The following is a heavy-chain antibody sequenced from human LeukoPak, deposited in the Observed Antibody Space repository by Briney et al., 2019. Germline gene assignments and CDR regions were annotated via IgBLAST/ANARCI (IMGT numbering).Heavy chain of an antibody. Sequence: SETLSLTCTVSGGSISSYYWSWIRQPAGKGLEWIGRIYTSGSTNYNPSLKSRVTMSVDTSKNQFSLKLSSVTAADTAVYYYAREHSSGWQITYYFDYWGQGTLVTVSS. CDR3: AREHSSGWQITYYFDY. D-gene: IGHD6-19*01. J-gene: IGHJ4*02. CDR2: IYTSGST. V-gene: IGHV4-4*07. CDR1: GGSISSYY.